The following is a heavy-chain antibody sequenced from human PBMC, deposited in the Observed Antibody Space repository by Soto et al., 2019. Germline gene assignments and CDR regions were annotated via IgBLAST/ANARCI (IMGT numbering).Heavy chain of an antibody. J-gene: IGHJ4*02. CDR1: GYTFASYA. Sequence: QVQLVQSGAEVKKPGASVKVSCKASGYTFASYAISWMRQAPGQGLEWMGWISAYNGNTNYAQKLQGRVTMTTDTATSTASMELRSLRADDTAVYYCARDPPPPASRGQGTLVTVSS. CDR2: ISAYNGNT. D-gene: IGHD2-2*01. V-gene: IGHV1-18*01. CDR3: ARDPPPPAS.